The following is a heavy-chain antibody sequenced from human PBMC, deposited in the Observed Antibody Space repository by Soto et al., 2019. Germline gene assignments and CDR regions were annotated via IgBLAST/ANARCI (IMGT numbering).Heavy chain of an antibody. V-gene: IGHV4-59*01. D-gene: IGHD6-13*01. CDR3: ARDSTSWFPYYGIDV. Sequence: PSLTCTVSGGSIDYYRWSWIRQPPGKGLEWIGDISDSGSTNYNLSLRSRVTILVDTSKNQFSLKLNSVTAADTAVYYCARDSTSWFPYYGIDVWGQGTTVTVSS. CDR1: GGSIDYYR. CDR2: ISDSGST. J-gene: IGHJ6*02.